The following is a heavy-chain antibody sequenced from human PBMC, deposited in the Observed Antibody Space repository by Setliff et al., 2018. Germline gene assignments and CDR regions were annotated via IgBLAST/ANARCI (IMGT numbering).Heavy chain of an antibody. CDR1: GYTFSRYG. J-gene: IGHJ6*03. Sequence: GASVKVSCKASGYTFSRYGFSWVRQAPGQGLEWMGWIGIYNGDTNYAQKLQGRVTMTTDTSTSTAYMELSSLRSEDTAVYYCARDCSGRFGCTDYYYYYMDVWGKGTTVTVSS. V-gene: IGHV1-18*01. CDR2: IGIYNGDT. CDR3: ARDCSGRFGCTDYYYYYMDV. D-gene: IGHD2-15*01.